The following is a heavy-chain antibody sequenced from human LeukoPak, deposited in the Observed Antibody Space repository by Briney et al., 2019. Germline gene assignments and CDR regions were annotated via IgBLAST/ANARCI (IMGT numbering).Heavy chain of an antibody. CDR1: GFTFSSYA. CDR3: ANGVKYRIGPFDL. V-gene: IGHV3-23*01. J-gene: IGHJ2*01. D-gene: IGHD6-19*01. Sequence: GGSLRLSCAASGFTFSSYAMSWVRQAPGKGLEWVSAISGSGGSTYYADSVKGRFTISRDNSKNTLYLQMNSLRAEDTAVYYCANGVKYRIGPFDLWGRGTLVTVSS. CDR2: ISGSGGST.